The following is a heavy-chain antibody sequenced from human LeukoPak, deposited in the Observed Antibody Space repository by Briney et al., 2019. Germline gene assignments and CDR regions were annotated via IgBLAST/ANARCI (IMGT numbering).Heavy chain of an antibody. J-gene: IGHJ4*02. CDR3: AREGGGDTDY. V-gene: IGHV1-46*01. CDR1: GYAFTSYY. Sequence: ASVKVSFKASGYAFTSYYMHWVRQAPGQGLEWMGIINPSGGSTSYAQKFQGRVTMTRDTSTSTVYMELSSLRSEDTAVYYCAREGGGDTDYWGQGTLVTVSS. D-gene: IGHD3-16*01. CDR2: INPSGGST.